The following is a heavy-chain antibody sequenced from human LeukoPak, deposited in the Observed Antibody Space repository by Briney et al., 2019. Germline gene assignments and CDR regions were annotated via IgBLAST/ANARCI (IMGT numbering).Heavy chain of an antibody. CDR2: IYSGGST. D-gene: IGHD6-19*01. J-gene: IGHJ4*02. V-gene: IGHV3-53*01. CDR1: GFTVSSNY. CDR3: ARERIAVAGTGRGYFDY. Sequence: GGSLRLSCAASGFTVSSNYMSWVRQAPGKGLEWVSVIYSGGSTYYADSVKGRFTISRDTSKNTLYLQMNSLRAEDTAVYYCARERIAVAGTGRGYFDYWGQGTLVTVSS.